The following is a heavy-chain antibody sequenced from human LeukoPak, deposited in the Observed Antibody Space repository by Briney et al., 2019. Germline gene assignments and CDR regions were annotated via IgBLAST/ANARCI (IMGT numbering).Heavy chain of an antibody. Sequence: SETLSLTCTVSGGSISSSSYYRGWIRQPPGKGLEWIGSIYYSGSTYYNPSLKSRVTISVDTSKNQFSLKLSSVTAADTAVYYCARPTNHYDFWSGYAVYAFDIWGQGTMVTVSS. V-gene: IGHV4-39*01. D-gene: IGHD3-3*01. CDR2: IYYSGST. CDR3: ARPTNHYDFWSGYAVYAFDI. J-gene: IGHJ3*02. CDR1: GGSISSSSYY.